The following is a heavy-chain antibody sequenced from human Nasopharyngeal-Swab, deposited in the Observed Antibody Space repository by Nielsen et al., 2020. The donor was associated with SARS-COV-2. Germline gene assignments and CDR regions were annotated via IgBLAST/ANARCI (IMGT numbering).Heavy chain of an antibody. CDR2: INPSGGST. Sequence: ASVKVSYKASGYTFTSYYMHWVRQAPGQGLEWMGIINPSGGSTSYAQKFQGRVTMTRDTSTSTVYMELSSLRSEDTAVYYCARDHPSDNCRLPACYYGMDVWGQGTTVTVSS. D-gene: IGHD1-1*01. V-gene: IGHV1-46*01. CDR3: ARDHPSDNCRLPACYYGMDV. CDR1: GYTFTSYY. J-gene: IGHJ6*02.